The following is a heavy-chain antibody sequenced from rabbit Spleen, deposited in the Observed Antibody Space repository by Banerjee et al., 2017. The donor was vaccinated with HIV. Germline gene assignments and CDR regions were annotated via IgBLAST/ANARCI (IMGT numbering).Heavy chain of an antibody. J-gene: IGHJ6*01. D-gene: IGHD8-1*01. CDR3: ARDTGSSFSSYGMDL. V-gene: IGHV1S45*01. CDR2: INAVTGKA. CDR1: GFSFSNKVV. Sequence: QEQLVESGGGLVKPEGSLKLSCTASGFSFSNKVVMCWVRQAQGKGLEWIACINAVTGKAVYATWAKGRFTFSKTSSTTVTLQMTSLTAADTATYFCARDTGSSFSSYGMDLWGQGTLVTVS.